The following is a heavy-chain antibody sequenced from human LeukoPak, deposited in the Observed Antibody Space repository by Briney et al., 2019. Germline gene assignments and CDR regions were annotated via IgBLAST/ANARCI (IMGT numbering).Heavy chain of an antibody. D-gene: IGHD3-9*01. J-gene: IGHJ4*02. CDR2: TIPVLGAA. V-gene: IGHV1-69*13. Sequence: GASVKVSCKASGGDLNAYGFTWVRQAPGQGLEWVGGTIPVLGAAFYAQRFHGRVTITADGSTSTVYMELSNLRSEDTAVYYRARDSVDDTTGYSVFDSWGQGSLVTVSS. CDR1: GGDLNAYG. CDR3: ARDSVDDTTGYSVFDS.